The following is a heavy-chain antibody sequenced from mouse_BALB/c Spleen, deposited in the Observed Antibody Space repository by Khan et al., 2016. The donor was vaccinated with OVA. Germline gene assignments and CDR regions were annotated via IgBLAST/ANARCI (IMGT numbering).Heavy chain of an antibody. J-gene: IGHJ3*01. CDR2: INPDNAGT. Sequence: EVQLQESGPELVEPGASVKMSCKASGYTFTNYVIHWVKQKPGQGLEWIGYINPDNAGTRYNEKFKGKATLTSDISSTSAYMELLSLTSEDSAVYYYAREAASGDFSLPYWGQGTLVTVSA. V-gene: IGHV1S136*01. D-gene: IGHD6-1*01. CDR3: AREAASGDFSLPY. CDR1: GYTFTNYV.